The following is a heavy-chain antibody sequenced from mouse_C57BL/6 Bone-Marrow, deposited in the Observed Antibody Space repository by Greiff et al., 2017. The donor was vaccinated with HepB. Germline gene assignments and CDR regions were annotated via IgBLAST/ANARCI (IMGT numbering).Heavy chain of an antibody. CDR2: IDPSDSYT. J-gene: IGHJ3*01. Sequence: VQLQQPGAELVMPGASVKLSCKASGYTFTSYWMHWVKQRPGQGLEWIGEIDPSDSYTNYNQKFKGKSTLTVDKSSSTAYMQLSSLTSEDSAVYYCARPIIYYGSSSGFAYWGQGTLVTVSA. CDR1: GYTFTSYW. V-gene: IGHV1-69*01. CDR3: ARPIIYYGSSSGFAY. D-gene: IGHD1-1*01.